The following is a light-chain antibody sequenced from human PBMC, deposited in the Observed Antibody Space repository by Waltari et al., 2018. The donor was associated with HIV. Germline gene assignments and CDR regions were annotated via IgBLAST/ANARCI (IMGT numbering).Light chain of an antibody. J-gene: IGLJ3*02. CDR3: GTWDSSLSAV. V-gene: IGLV1-51*01. Sequence: QSVLTQPPSVSAAPGHTVTTSCSGSRSNLRSHSVTWYQQLPGTAPKLLIYDNNKRPSGIPDRFSGSKSGTSATVGITGLQTGDEADYYCGTWDSSLSAVFGGGTKLTVL. CDR2: DNN. CDR1: RSNLRSHS.